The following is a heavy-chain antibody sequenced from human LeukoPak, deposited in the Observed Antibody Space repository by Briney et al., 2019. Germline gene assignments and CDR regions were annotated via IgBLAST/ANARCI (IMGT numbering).Heavy chain of an antibody. CDR2: IGASGGGT. CDR3: AKRGVVIRVILVGFHKEAYYFDS. Sequence: GGSLRLSCAASGFTVSSNYMRWVRQAPGKGLEWVAGIGASGGGTNYADSVKGRFTISRDNPKNTLYLQMNSLRAEDTAVYFCAKRGVVIRVILVGFHKEAYYFDSWGQGALVTVSS. D-gene: IGHD3-22*01. V-gene: IGHV3-53*01. CDR1: GFTVSSNY. J-gene: IGHJ4*02.